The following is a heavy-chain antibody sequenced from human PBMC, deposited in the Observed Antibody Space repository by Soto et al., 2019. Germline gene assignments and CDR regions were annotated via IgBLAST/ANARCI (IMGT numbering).Heavy chain of an antibody. CDR3: ANALGLYYFDY. D-gene: IGHD3-16*01. CDR1: GYTLTSYA. Sequence: ASVKVSCKASGYTLTSYAMHWVRQAPGQRLEWMGWINAGNGNTKYSQKFQGRVTITRDTSASTAYMELSSLRSEDTAVYYCANALGLYYFDYWGQGTLVTVSS. J-gene: IGHJ4*02. V-gene: IGHV1-3*01. CDR2: INAGNGNT.